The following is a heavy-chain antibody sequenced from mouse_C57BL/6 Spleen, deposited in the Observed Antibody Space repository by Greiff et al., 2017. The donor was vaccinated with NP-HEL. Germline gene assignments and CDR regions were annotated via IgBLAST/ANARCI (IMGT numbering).Heavy chain of an antibody. CDR2: IDPETGGT. J-gene: IGHJ3*01. V-gene: IGHV1-15*01. CDR1: GYTFTDYE. D-gene: IGHD4-1*02. Sequence: QVQLKESGAELVRPGASVTLSCKASGYTFTDYEMHWVKQTPVHGLEWIGAIDPETGGTAYNQKFKGKAILTADKSSSTAYMELRSLTSEDSAVYYCSNWETFAYWGQGTLVTVSA. CDR3: SNWETFAY.